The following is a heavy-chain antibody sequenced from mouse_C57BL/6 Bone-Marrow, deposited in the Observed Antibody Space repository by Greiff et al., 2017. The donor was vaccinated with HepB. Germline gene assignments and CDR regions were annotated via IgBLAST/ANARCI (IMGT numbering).Heavy chain of an antibody. CDR1: GFTFSSYG. D-gene: IGHD2-5*01. CDR2: ISSGGSYT. V-gene: IGHV5-6*01. CDR3: ARPHYSNSAWFAY. J-gene: IGHJ3*01. Sequence: EVMLVESGGDLVKPGGSLKLSCAASGFTFSSYGMSWVRQTPDKRLEWVATISSGGSYTYYPDSVKGRFTISRDNAKNTLYLQMSSLKSEDTAMYYCARPHYSNSAWFAYWGQGTLVTVSA.